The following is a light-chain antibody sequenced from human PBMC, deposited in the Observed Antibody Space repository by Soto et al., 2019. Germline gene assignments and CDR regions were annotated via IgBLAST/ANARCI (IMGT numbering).Light chain of an antibody. J-gene: IGKJ1*01. CDR1: QSISSW. Sequence: DIQMTQSPSTLSASVGDRVTITCRASQSISSWLAWYQQKPGKAPKLLIYDASSLESGVPSRFSGSGSGTEFTLTISSLQPADFATYYCQQYNSYSWTFGQGPKVEIK. CDR2: DAS. V-gene: IGKV1-5*01. CDR3: QQYNSYSWT.